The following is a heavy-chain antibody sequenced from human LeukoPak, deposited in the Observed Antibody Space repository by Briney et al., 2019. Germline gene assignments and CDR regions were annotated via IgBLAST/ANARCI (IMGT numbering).Heavy chain of an antibody. J-gene: IGHJ4*02. CDR3: ARGRYSSSWYYGKFDY. Sequence: SETLSLTCTVSGGSFRSSLYCWGWIRQPPGEGLEWIGHISYTGNTYYNPSLKSRVTISVDTSKNQFSLKPSSVTAADTAVYYCARGRYSSSWYYGKFDYWDQGTLVTVSS. CDR2: ISYTGNT. CDR1: GGSFRSSLYC. V-gene: IGHV4-39*07. D-gene: IGHD6-13*01.